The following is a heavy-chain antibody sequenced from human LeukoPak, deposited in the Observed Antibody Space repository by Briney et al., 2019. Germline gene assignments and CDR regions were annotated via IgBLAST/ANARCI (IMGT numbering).Heavy chain of an antibody. CDR2: ISGSGGST. Sequence: GGSLRLSCAASGFTFSSYAMSWVRQAPGKGLEWVSAISGSGGSTYYADSVKGRFTISRDNSKNTLYLQMNSLRAEDTAVYYCARDATTRYCSSTSCYAFDYWGQGTLVTVSS. CDR3: ARDATTRYCSSTSCYAFDY. CDR1: GFTFSSYA. J-gene: IGHJ4*02. D-gene: IGHD2-2*01. V-gene: IGHV3-23*01.